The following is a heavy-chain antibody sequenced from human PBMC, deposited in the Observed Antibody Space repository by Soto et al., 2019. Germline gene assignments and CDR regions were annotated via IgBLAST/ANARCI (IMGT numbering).Heavy chain of an antibody. D-gene: IGHD3-10*01. J-gene: IGHJ5*02. V-gene: IGHV4-4*02. CDR2: IYQSGTT. Sequence: SETLSLTCGVSGGSISSINWWSWVRQAPGKGLEWLGEIYQSGTTNYNPSLKSRVTMSIDKSKNQFFLNVTSVTAADTAVYYCARTAGTYPTHTFDPWGQGSLVTGSS. CDR1: GGSISSINW. CDR3: ARTAGTYPTHTFDP.